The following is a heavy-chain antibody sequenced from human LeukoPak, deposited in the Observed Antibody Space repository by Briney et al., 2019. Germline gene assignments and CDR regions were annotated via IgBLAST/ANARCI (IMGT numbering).Heavy chain of an antibody. CDR3: ARGDVAAADPFDF. Sequence: ASVKVSCKASGGTFISYGISWVRQAPGQGLEWMGWISAFNGNTNYAQKFQGRVTMTTDTFTSTAYMELRSLRSDDTAVYYCARGDVAAADPFDFWGQGTLVTVSS. J-gene: IGHJ4*02. CDR2: ISAFNGNT. D-gene: IGHD6-13*01. V-gene: IGHV1-18*01. CDR1: GGTFISYG.